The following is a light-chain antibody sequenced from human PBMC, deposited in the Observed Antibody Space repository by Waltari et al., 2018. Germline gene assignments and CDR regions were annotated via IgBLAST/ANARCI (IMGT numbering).Light chain of an antibody. CDR2: SAS. CDR1: QSINNN. V-gene: IGKV3-15*01. J-gene: IGKJ3*01. Sequence: ERVMTQSPVILSVSPGERATLSCTASQSINNNLAWYQQKPGQPPRLLIYSASTRATGIPARFSGSGSGTQFTLTISSLQSEDFAVDFCQQYNAWPWTFGPGTKVHIK. CDR3: QQYNAWPWT.